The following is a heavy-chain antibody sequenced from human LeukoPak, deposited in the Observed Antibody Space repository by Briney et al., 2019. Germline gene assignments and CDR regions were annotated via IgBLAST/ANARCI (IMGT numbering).Heavy chain of an antibody. Sequence: SQTLSLTCTVSGGSISSSSYYWGWIRQPPGKGLERIGSIYYSGSTYYNPSLKSRVTISVDTSKNQFSLKLSSVTAADTAVYYCAGGRGGAFDIWGQGTMVTVSS. CDR2: IYYSGST. CDR3: AGGRGGAFDI. V-gene: IGHV4-39*01. J-gene: IGHJ3*02. D-gene: IGHD3-10*01. CDR1: GGSISSSSYY.